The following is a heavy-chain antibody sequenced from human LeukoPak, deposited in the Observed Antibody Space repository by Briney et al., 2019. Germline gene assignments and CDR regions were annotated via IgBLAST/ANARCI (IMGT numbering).Heavy chain of an antibody. V-gene: IGHV1-69*01. D-gene: IGHD3-10*02. CDR1: GGTFSSYA. Sequence: RASVKVSCKASGGTFSSYAISWVRQAPGQGLEWMGGIIPIFGTANYAQKFQGRVTITADESTSTAYMELSSLRSEDTAVYYCANMLAEIRQGFDIWGQGTMVTVSS. CDR2: IIPIFGTA. CDR3: ANMLAEIRQGFDI. J-gene: IGHJ3*02.